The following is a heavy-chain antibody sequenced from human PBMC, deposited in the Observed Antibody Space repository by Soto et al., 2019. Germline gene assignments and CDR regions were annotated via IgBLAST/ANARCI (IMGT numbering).Heavy chain of an antibody. Sequence: ASVKVSCKASGYTFTGYFMHWVRQAPGQGLEWMGCINPNSGATKYAQKFQGRVTLTRDTSINTAYMEMSTLRSDDTAVYYCARGGGTILAPLPWGQGTLVTVSS. CDR1: GYTFTGYF. CDR3: ARGGGTILAPLP. V-gene: IGHV1-2*02. J-gene: IGHJ5*02. D-gene: IGHD3-3*01. CDR2: INPNSGAT.